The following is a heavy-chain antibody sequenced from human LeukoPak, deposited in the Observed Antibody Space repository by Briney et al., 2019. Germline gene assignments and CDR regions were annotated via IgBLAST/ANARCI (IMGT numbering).Heavy chain of an antibody. J-gene: IGHJ3*02. V-gene: IGHV4-34*01. CDR2: INHSGST. CDR1: GGSFSGYY. Sequence: SETLSLTCAVYGGSFSGYYWSWIRQPPGKGLEWIGEINHSGSTNYNPSLKSRVTISVDTSKNQFSLKLSSVTAADTAVYYCARVGRGDAFDIWGQGTMVTVSS. CDR3: ARVGRGDAFDI.